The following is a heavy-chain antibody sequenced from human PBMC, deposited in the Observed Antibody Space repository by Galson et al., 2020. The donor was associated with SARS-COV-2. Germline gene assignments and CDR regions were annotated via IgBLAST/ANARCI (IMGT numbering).Heavy chain of an antibody. CDR1: GFNFDYYA. D-gene: IGHD2-15*01. Sequence: LSLTCAGTGFNFDYYALHWLRQAPGKGLEWVSEISWNSDWIDYADSVKGRFTISRDNAKNSLYLTMADLRPEDTAFYFCARGRCSGGSCYWFDPWGQGTLVTVSS. J-gene: IGHJ5*02. V-gene: IGHV3-9*01. CDR2: ISWNSDWI. CDR3: ARGRCSGGSCYWFDP.